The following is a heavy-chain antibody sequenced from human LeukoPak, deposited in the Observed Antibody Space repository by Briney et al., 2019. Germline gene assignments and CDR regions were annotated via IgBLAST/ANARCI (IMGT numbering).Heavy chain of an antibody. J-gene: IGHJ4*02. D-gene: IGHD2-2*01. CDR3: ARANALFCSSTSCLFDY. CDR1: GYTFTGYY. CDR2: INPNSGGT. V-gene: IGHV1-2*02. Sequence: ASVKVSCKASGYTFTGYYMHWVRQAPGQGLEWMAWINPNSGGTYYAQNFHDRITMTRDTSISTAYMELSRLRSDDTAIYYCARANALFCSSTSCLFDYWGQGTLVTVSS.